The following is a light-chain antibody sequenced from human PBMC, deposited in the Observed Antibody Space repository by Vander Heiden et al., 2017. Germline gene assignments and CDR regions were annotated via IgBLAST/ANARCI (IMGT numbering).Light chain of an antibody. CDR3: AALDDRLNGWV. CDR1: SSNIATKT. CDR2: RNN. Sequence: QSVLTQPTSPSGPHGPRVPHSCYRSSSNIATKTINWYQQLPGTAPKILSYRNNQRPSGVPDRFSGSKSGTSDSRAISWLQSEDEATYDCAALDDRLNGWVFGGGTKLNGL. J-gene: IGLJ3*02. V-gene: IGLV1-44*01.